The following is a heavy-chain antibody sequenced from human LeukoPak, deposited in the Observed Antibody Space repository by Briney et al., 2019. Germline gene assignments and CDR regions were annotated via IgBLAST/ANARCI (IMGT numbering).Heavy chain of an antibody. Sequence: SETLSLTCTVSGGSISSYYWSWIRQPPGKGLEWIGYINDSGSTNYNPSLKSRVTISVDTSRNQFSLKLRSVTTTDTAVYYCARAGTLGLDFDYWGRGTLVTVSS. CDR3: ARAGTLGLDFDY. J-gene: IGHJ4*02. CDR2: INDSGST. CDR1: GGSISSYY. D-gene: IGHD1-1*01. V-gene: IGHV4-59*01.